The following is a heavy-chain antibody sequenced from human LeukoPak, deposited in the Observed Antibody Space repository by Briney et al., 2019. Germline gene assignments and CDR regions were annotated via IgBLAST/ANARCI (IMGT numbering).Heavy chain of an antibody. CDR1: GYTFTSYY. Sequence: GASVKVSCKXSGYTFTSYYMHWVRQAPGQGLEWMGIINPSGGSTTYSQKFQGRVTMTRDTSTSTVHMELSSLRSEDTAVYYCARVSSGYEGSDYWGQGNLVTVSS. D-gene: IGHD5-12*01. CDR3: ARVSSGYEGSDY. CDR2: INPSGGST. J-gene: IGHJ4*02. V-gene: IGHV1-46*01.